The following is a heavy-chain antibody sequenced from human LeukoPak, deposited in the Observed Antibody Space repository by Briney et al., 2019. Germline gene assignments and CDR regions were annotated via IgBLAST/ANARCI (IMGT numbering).Heavy chain of an antibody. J-gene: IGHJ4*02. D-gene: IGHD6-19*01. CDR2: IKGKSDGGTT. CDR3: TTDGGIAVRPLFDY. Sequence: GGSLRLSCAASGFTFRNAWMSWVRQARGKGLEWVGHIKGKSDGGTTDYAAPVKGRFIISRDDSKNTHYLQMNSLRTEDTAVYYCTTDGGIAVRPLFDYWGQGTLVTVSS. V-gene: IGHV3-15*01. CDR1: GFTFRNAW.